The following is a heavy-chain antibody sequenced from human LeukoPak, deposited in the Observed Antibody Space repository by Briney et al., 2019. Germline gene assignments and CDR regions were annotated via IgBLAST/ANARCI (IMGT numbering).Heavy chain of an antibody. CDR2: ISRTGNSI. CDR3: AKALGSGRHFDF. D-gene: IGHD3-10*01. CDR1: GFTLSSYE. Sequence: GGSLRPSCAASGFTLSSYEMNCVRLAPGKGLEWISYISRTGNSIYYADSVKGRFTISRDSAKNSLYLQMNSLRAEDTAVYYCAKALGSGRHFDFWGQGTLVTVSS. J-gene: IGHJ4*02. V-gene: IGHV3-48*03.